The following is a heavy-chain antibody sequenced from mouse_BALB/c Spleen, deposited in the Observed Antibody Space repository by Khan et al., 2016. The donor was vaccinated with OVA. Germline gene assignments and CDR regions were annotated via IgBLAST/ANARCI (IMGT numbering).Heavy chain of an antibody. V-gene: IGHV1-4*01. CDR2: INPSNDYT. CDR3: VREGAYHRSDGWFAY. J-gene: IGHJ3*01. D-gene: IGHD2-14*01. CDR1: GYTFTSYT. Sequence: QVQLQQSGAELARPGASVKMSCKASGYTFTSYTMHWIKQRPGQGLQWIGYINPSNDYTNYNQNFKDKATLIVDKSSNTAYLQLSSLTYEDSSVXYCVREGAYHRSDGWFAYWGQGTLVTVSA.